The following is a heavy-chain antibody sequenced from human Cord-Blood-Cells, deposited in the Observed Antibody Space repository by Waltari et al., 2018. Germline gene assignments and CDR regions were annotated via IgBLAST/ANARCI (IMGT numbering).Heavy chain of an antibody. CDR1: GGSFSGYY. V-gene: IGHV4-34*01. D-gene: IGHD3-9*01. CDR2: INHSGST. J-gene: IGHJ5*02. CDR3: ARGPTGPYNWFDP. Sequence: QVQLQQWGAGLLKPSETLSPTCAVYGGSFSGYYWSWIRQPPGKGLEWIGEINHSGSTNYNPSLKSRVTISVDTSKNQFSLKLSSVTAADTAVYYCARGPTGPYNWFDPWGQGTLVTVSS.